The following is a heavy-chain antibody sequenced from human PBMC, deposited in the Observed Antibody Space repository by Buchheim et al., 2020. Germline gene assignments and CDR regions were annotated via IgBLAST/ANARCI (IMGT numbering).Heavy chain of an antibody. CDR3: AKGGTYYYYYCMDV. CDR1: GFTFSSYA. Sequence: EVQLVESGGGLVQPGGSLRLSCAASGFTFSSYAMSWVRQAPGKGLEWVSAISGSGDSTDYADSVKGRFTLSRANSKKTLFLQMNSLRAEDTAVYYCAKGGTYYYYYCMDVWGQGTT. CDR2: ISGSGDST. V-gene: IGHV3-23*04. J-gene: IGHJ6*02.